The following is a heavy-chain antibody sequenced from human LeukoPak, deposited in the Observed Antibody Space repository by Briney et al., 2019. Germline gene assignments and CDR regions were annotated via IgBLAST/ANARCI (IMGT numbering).Heavy chain of an antibody. J-gene: IGHJ4*02. V-gene: IGHV4-39*07. CDR3: ARVSRLYGDPSYFDY. Sequence: SETLSLTCAVSGGPISSRSCYWGWIRQPPGKGLEWIGSIYYTGSTYHNPSLKSRVTMSVDTSMNQFSLNLNSVTAADTALYYCARVSRLYGDPSYFDYWGQGTLVTVSS. CDR1: GGPISSRSCY. D-gene: IGHD4-17*01. CDR2: IYYTGST.